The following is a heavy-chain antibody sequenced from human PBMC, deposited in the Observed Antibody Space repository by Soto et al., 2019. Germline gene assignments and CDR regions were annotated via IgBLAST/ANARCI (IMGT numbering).Heavy chain of an antibody. J-gene: IGHJ4*02. V-gene: IGHV3-23*01. CDR2: ISGSGGST. D-gene: IGHD3-16*02. CDR1: GFTFSSYA. Sequence: EVQLLESGGGLVQPGGSLRLSCAASGFTFSSYAMSWVRQAPGKGLEWVSAISGSGGSTYYSDSVKGRFTISRDNSKNTLYLQMISLRAEDTAVYYCAREAITFGGVIVSYFDYWGQGTLVSVSS. CDR3: AREAITFGGVIVSYFDY.